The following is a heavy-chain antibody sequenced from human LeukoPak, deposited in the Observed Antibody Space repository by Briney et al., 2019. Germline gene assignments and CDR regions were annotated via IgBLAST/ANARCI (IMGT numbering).Heavy chain of an antibody. D-gene: IGHD5-24*01. Sequence: GGSLRLSCAASGFTFSNNAMHWCRQAPGEGLEWVAAMSYDGSNKYYADSVKGRFTISRDITKNTLYLQMISLKSEAKSAYYCASRPNGYNSVDVWGKGTTVTVSS. CDR1: GFTFSNNA. CDR3: ASRPNGYNSVDV. J-gene: IGHJ6*04. CDR2: MSYDGSNK. V-gene: IGHV3-30*04.